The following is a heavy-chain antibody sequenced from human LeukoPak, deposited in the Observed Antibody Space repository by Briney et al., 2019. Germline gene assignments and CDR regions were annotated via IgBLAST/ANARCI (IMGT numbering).Heavy chain of an antibody. V-gene: IGHV5-51*01. CDR3: ATHMAMAGSSPFDN. CDR1: GYRFTNYW. Sequence: GESLQISCKGSGYRFTNYWIGWVRQMPGKGLEWMGIIYPGDPDTRYSPSFQGQVTISADKSITTAYLQWSSLKASDTAMYYCATHMAMAGSSPFDNWGQGTLVTVSS. J-gene: IGHJ4*02. D-gene: IGHD6-19*01. CDR2: IYPGDPDT.